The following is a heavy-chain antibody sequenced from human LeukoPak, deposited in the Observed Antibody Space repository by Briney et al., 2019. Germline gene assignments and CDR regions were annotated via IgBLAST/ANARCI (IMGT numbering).Heavy chain of an antibody. V-gene: IGHV3-33*06. CDR2: IWYDGSNK. D-gene: IGHD3-22*01. CDR1: GFTFSSYG. Sequence: GGSLRLSCAASGFTFSSYGMHWVRQAPGKGLGWVAVIWYDGSNKYYADSVKGRFTISRDNSKNTLYLQMNSLRAEDTAVYYCAKSNGYFEYWGQGTLVPVSS. J-gene: IGHJ4*02. CDR3: AKSNGYFEY.